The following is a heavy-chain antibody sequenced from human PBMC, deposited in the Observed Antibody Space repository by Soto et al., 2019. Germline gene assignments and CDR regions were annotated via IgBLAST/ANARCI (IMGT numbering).Heavy chain of an antibody. CDR2: ISYGGSNK. Sequence: GGSLRLSCAASGSTFSSYGMHWVRQAPGKGLEWVAVISYGGSNKYYADSVKGRFTISRDNSKNTLYLQMNSLRAEDTAVYYCARAKIGDSSSDYRGQGTLVTVSS. D-gene: IGHD6-6*01. J-gene: IGHJ4*02. CDR1: GSTFSSYG. CDR3: ARAKIGDSSSDY. V-gene: IGHV3-30*03.